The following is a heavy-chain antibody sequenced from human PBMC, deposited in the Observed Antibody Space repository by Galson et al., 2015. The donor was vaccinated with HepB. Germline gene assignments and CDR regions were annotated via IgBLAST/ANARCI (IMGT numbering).Heavy chain of an antibody. V-gene: IGHV3-30-3*01. CDR1: GFTFSSYA. Sequence: SLRLSCAASGFTFSSYAMHWVRQAPGKGLEWVAVISYDGSNKYYADSVKGRFTISRDNSKNTLYLQMNSLRAEDTAVYYCARDIALETTGIAVAGMDYWGQGTLVTVSS. D-gene: IGHD6-19*01. CDR2: ISYDGSNK. J-gene: IGHJ4*02. CDR3: ARDIALETTGIAVAGMDY.